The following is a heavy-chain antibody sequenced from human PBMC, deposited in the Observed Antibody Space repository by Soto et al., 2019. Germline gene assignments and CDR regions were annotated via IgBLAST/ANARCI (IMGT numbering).Heavy chain of an antibody. CDR2: ISYDGSNK. V-gene: IGHV3-30-3*01. CDR1: GFTFSSYA. J-gene: IGHJ1*01. D-gene: IGHD3-22*01. CDR3: ARSDYYDSSGYSEYFQH. Sequence: GSLRLSCAASGFTFSSYAMHWVRQAPGKGLEWVAVISYDGSNKYYADSVKGRFTISRDNSKNTLYLQMNSLRAEDTAVYYCARSDYYDSSGYSEYFQHWGQGTLVTVS.